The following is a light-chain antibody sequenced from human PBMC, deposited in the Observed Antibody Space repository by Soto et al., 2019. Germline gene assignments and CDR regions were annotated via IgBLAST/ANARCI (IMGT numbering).Light chain of an antibody. V-gene: IGLV1-44*01. J-gene: IGLJ2*01. CDR2: TNS. Sequence: QSVLTQPPSASGTPGQRVTISCSVSSSNIGSFSVSWYQQLPGTAPKLLIYTNSQRPSGVPDRISGSKSGTSASLASSGLQSEDEADYYCAAWDDSLNGVLFGGGTKLTVL. CDR3: AAWDDSLNGVL. CDR1: SSNIGSFS.